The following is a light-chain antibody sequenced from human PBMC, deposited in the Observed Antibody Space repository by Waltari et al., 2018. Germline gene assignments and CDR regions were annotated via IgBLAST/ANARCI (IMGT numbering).Light chain of an antibody. CDR2: DVS. Sequence: QSALTQPASVSGSPGQSITISCTGTSSDVGGYNYVSWYQQHPGKAPKLMIYDVSNRPSGVSDCISGSTSGNTASLTISGLQVEDDADYYCSSYTSSSTLYVFGTGTKVTDL. CDR3: SSYTSSSTLYV. J-gene: IGLJ1*01. V-gene: IGLV2-14*01. CDR1: SSDVGGYNY.